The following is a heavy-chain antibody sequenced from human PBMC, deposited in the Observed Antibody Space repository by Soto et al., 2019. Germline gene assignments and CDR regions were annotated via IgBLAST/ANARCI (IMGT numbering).Heavy chain of an antibody. J-gene: IGHJ4*02. CDR1: GGSISSSSYY. CDR2: IYYSGST. CDR3: ARHLRRLSPYLFDY. Sequence: PSETLSLTCTVSGGSISSSSYYWGWIRQPPGKGLEWIGSIYYSGSTYYNPSLKSRVTISVDTSKNQFSLKLSSVTAADTAVYYCARHLRRLSPYLFDYWGQGTLVTVYS. D-gene: IGHD3-16*02. V-gene: IGHV4-39*01.